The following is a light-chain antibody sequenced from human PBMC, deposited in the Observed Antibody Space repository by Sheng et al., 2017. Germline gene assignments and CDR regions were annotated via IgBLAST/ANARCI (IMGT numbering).Light chain of an antibody. Sequence: DIVMTQSPDSLAVSLGERATINCKSSQSILYSSNNKNYLAWYQQKAGQPPKLLIYWASTRESGVPDRFSGSGSGTDFTLTISSLQAEDVAVYYCQQYYSSPLTFGGGTEGGDQT. CDR3: QQYYSSPLT. V-gene: IGKV4-1*01. J-gene: IGKJ4*01. CDR1: QSILYSSNNKNY. CDR2: WAS.